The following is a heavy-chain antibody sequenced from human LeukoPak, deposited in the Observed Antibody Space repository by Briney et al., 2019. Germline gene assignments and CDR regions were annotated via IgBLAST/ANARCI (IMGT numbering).Heavy chain of an antibody. CDR2: INHSGST. CDR3: ARGGARYFDWSTRNRFDP. J-gene: IGHJ5*02. Sequence: PSETLSLTCAVYGGSFSGYYWSWIRQPPGKGLEWIGEINHSGSTNYNPSLKSRVTISVDTSKNQFSLKLSSVTAADTAVYYCARGGARYFDWSTRNRFDPWGQGTLVTVSS. D-gene: IGHD3-9*01. V-gene: IGHV4-34*01. CDR1: GGSFSGYY.